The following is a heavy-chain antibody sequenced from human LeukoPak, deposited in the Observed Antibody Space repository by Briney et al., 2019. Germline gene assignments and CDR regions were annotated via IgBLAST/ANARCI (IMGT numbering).Heavy chain of an antibody. D-gene: IGHD6-13*01. CDR1: GFTFSDYY. CDR2: ISSSGSTI. CDR3: ARGSIAAALSPNYYYYGMDV. J-gene: IGHJ6*02. V-gene: IGHV3-11*01. Sequence: GGSLRLSCAASGFTFSDYYMSWIRQAPGKGLEWVSYISSSGSTIYYADSVKGRFTISRDNAKNSLYLQMNSLRAEDTAVYYCARGSIAAALSPNYYYYGMDVWGQGTTVTVSS.